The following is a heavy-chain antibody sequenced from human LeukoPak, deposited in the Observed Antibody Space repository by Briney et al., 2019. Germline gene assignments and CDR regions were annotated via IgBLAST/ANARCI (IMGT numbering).Heavy chain of an antibody. V-gene: IGHV3-23*01. CDR3: TRAEAAAGTRVPWGY. D-gene: IGHD6-13*01. CDR1: GFTFSTYA. Sequence: PGGSLRLSCVASGFTFSTYAMSWVRQAPGKGMEWVSVISGSGGSTYYADSVKGRFTISRDNSKNTLFLQMNSLRAEDTAVYCCTRAEAAAGTRVPWGYWGQGTLVTVSS. J-gene: IGHJ4*02. CDR2: ISGSGGST.